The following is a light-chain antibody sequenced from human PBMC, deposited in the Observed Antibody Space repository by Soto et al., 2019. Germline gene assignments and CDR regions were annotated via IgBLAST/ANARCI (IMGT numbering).Light chain of an antibody. CDR3: QQYNNWPPLT. CDR2: GAS. CDR1: QSVSSN. V-gene: IGKV3-15*01. J-gene: IGKJ4*01. Sequence: EIVMTQSPATLSVSPGERATLSCRASQSVSSNLAWYQQKPGQAPRLLIYGASTRATGIPARFSGSGSGTAFTLTISSLPSEDFAVYYCQQYNNWPPLTFGGGTKVQIK.